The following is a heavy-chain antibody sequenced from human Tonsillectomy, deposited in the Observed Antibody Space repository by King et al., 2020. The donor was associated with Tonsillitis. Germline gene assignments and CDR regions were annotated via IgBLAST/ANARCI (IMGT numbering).Heavy chain of an antibody. Sequence: MQLQESGPGLVKPSQTLSLTCAVSGGSISSGGYSWSWIRQPPGKGLEWIGYIYYSGSTYYNPSLKSRVTISVDTSKNHFSLNLSSVTAADTAVYYCAREYDSSGYYPDAFDIWRQGTMVTVSS. J-gene: IGHJ3*02. V-gene: IGHV4-30-4*07. CDR2: IYYSGST. D-gene: IGHD3-22*01. CDR3: AREYDSSGYYPDAFDI. CDR1: GGSISSGGYS.